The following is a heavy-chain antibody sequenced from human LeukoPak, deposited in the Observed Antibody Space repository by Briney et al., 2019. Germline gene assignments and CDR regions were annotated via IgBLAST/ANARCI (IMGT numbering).Heavy chain of an antibody. J-gene: IGHJ4*02. Sequence: GGSLRLSCAASGFTFSSYSMNWVRQAPGKGLEWVSYISSSSSTIYYADSVKGRFTISRDNAKNSLYLQMNSLRAGDTAVYYCAREWSSGWPDPKANFDYWGQGTLVTVSS. CDR2: ISSSSSTI. CDR1: GFTFSSYS. CDR3: AREWSSGWPDPKANFDY. D-gene: IGHD6-19*01. V-gene: IGHV3-48*01.